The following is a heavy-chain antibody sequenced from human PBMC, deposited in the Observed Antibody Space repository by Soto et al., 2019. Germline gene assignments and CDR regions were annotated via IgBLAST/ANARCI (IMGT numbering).Heavy chain of an antibody. CDR1: GGTFSSYT. D-gene: IGHD6-13*01. Sequence: QVQLVQSGAEVKKPGSSVKVSCKASGGTFSSYTISWVRQAPGQGLERMGRIIPILGIANYAQKFQGRVTITADKSTSTAYMELSSLRSEDTAVYYCARTGTAALDYWGQGTLVTVSS. CDR2: IIPILGIA. J-gene: IGHJ4*02. V-gene: IGHV1-69*02. CDR3: ARTGTAALDY.